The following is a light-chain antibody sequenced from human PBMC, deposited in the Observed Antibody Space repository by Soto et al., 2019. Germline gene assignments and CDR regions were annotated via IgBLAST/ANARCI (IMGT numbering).Light chain of an antibody. J-gene: IGKJ1*01. CDR3: QQYASSPRT. CDR1: QSVSGSY. CDR2: DAS. V-gene: IGKV3-20*01. Sequence: IVLTQSPGTLSLSPGERATLSCRASQSVSGSYLAWYQQKPGQAPRLLIYDASSRATSIPDRFSGSGSGTDFTLTISRLEPEDFAVYYCQQYASSPRTFGQGTKVDVK.